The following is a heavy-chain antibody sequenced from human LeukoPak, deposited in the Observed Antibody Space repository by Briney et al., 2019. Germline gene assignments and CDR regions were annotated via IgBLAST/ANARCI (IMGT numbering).Heavy chain of an antibody. CDR3: ASGPNYYDSSGFDY. V-gene: IGHV4-39*01. CDR2: IYYSGST. J-gene: IGHJ4*02. CDR1: GGSISSSSYY. D-gene: IGHD3-22*01. Sequence: SETLSLTCTVSGGSISSSSYYWGWIRQPPGKGLEWIGSIYYSGSTYYNPSLKSRVTISVDTSKNQFSLQLSSVTAAETAVYYCASGPNYYDSSGFDYWGQGTLVTVSS.